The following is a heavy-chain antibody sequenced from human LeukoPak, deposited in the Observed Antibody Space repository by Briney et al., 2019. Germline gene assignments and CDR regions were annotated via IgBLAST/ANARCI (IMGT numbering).Heavy chain of an antibody. CDR2: ISYDGSNK. J-gene: IGHJ6*03. CDR1: GFTFSSYA. Sequence: GGSLRLSCAASGFTFSSYAMHWVRQAPGKGLEWVAVISYDGSNKYYADSVKGRFTISRDNSKNTLYLQMGSLRAEDMAVYYCARDGRITMVRGVSDYYYYMDVWGKGTTVTISS. CDR3: ARDGRITMVRGVSDYYYYMDV. D-gene: IGHD3-10*01. V-gene: IGHV3-30*14.